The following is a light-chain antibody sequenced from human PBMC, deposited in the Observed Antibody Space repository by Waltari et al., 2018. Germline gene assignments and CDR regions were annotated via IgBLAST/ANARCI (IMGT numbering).Light chain of an antibody. J-gene: IGKJ5*01. CDR2: TAS. CDR1: QGISSY. V-gene: IGKV1-9*01. CDR3: QQRHSYPIT. Sequence: IQLTQSPSSLSASIGDRVTITCRASQGISSYLAWYHQKPGKAPKPLIHTASTLQSGVPSRFSGSGSGTDFTLTISSLQPEDFATYYCQQRHSYPITFGQGTRLEIK.